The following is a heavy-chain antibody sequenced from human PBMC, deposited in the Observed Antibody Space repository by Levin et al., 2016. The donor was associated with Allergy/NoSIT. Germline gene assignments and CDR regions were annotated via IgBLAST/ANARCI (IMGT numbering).Heavy chain of an antibody. D-gene: IGHD3-10*01. CDR3: AGSSDAGSFDS. CDR1: GYGFPSYW. V-gene: IGHV5-51*01. J-gene: IGHJ4*02. Sequence: KVSCKGSGYGFPSYWIGWVRQMPGKGLEWMGIIYPDYSQIRYSLSFQGQVTISGDKSISTAYLHWSSLKSSDTAMYYCAGSSDAGSFDSWGRGTLVTVSS. CDR2: IYPDYSQI.